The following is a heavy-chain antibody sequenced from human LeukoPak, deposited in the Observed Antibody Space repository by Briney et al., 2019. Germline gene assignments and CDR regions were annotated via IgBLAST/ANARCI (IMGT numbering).Heavy chain of an antibody. V-gene: IGHV3-30*02. CDR3: AKVDDSSGYYYYYYMDV. CDR1: GFTFSSYG. CDR2: IRYDGSNK. J-gene: IGHJ6*03. Sequence: GGSLRLSCAASGFTFSSYGMHWVRQAPGKGLEWVAFIRYDGSNKYYADSVKGRFTISRDNSKNTLYLQMNSLRAEDTAVYYCAKVDDSSGYYYYYYMDVWGKGTTVTISS. D-gene: IGHD3-22*01.